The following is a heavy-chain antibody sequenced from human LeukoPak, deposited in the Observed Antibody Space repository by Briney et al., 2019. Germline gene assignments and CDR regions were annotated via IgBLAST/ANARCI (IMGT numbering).Heavy chain of an antibody. D-gene: IGHD1-7*01. J-gene: IGHJ4*02. CDR2: IHYSGNT. CDR3: ASTEWNYAR. CDR1: GGSVSSGSYY. V-gene: IGHV4-61*01. Sequence: PSETLSLTCTVSGGSVSSGSYYWSWIRQPPGKGLEWIGYIHYSGNTNYNPSLKSRVTISLGTSRTQFSLKLTSVTAADTAVYYCASTEWNYARWGQGILVTVSS.